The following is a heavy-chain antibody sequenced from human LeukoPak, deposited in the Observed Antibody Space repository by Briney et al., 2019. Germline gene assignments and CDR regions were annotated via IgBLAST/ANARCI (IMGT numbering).Heavy chain of an antibody. D-gene: IGHD3-9*01. V-gene: IGHV4-34*01. CDR2: INHRGNT. CDR3: ARPHSTFFDQDAAYYFDY. Sequence: PSETLSLTCTVHGGSFSGYYWSWIRQPPGKGLEWIGEINHRGNTNNNPSLKSRVTMSVDTSKNQFSLILTSVTAADTAVYYCARPHSTFFDQDAAYYFDYWGQGILVTVPS. CDR1: GGSFSGYY. J-gene: IGHJ4*02.